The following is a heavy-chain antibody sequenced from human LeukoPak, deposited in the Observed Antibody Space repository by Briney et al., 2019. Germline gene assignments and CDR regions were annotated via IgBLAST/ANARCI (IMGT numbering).Heavy chain of an antibody. CDR3: ARERYYYGSGSSFDY. J-gene: IGHJ4*02. CDR1: GFTFSSYA. Sequence: GGSLRLSCAASGFTFSSYAMHWVRQAPGKGLEWVAVISYDGSNKYYADSVKGRFTISRDNSKNTLYLQMNSLRDEGTAVYYCARERYYYGSGSSFDYWGQGTLVTVSS. V-gene: IGHV3-30-3*01. CDR2: ISYDGSNK. D-gene: IGHD3-10*01.